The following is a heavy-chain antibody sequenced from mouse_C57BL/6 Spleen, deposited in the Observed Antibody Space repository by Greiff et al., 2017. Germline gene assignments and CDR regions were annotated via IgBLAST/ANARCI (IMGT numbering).Heavy chain of an antibody. CDR3: ARAYSNHWYFDV. Sequence: DVKLVESGPGLVKPSQSLSLTCSVTGYSITSGYYWNWIRQFPGNKLEWMGYISYDGSNNYNPSLKNRISITRDTSKNQFFLKLNSVTTEDTATYYCARAYSNHWYFDVWGTGTTVTVSS. CDR2: ISYDGSN. J-gene: IGHJ1*03. CDR1: GYSITSGYY. V-gene: IGHV3-6*01. D-gene: IGHD2-5*01.